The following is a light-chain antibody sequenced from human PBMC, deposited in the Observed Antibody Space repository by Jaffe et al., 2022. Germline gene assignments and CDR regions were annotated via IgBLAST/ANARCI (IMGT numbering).Light chain of an antibody. CDR1: SSDVGRYNR. V-gene: IGLV2-18*02. CDR2: EVY. Sequence: QSALTQPPSVSGSPGQSVTISCTGTSSDVGRYNRVSWYQQPPGTAPKLMIYEVYNRPSGVPDRFSGSKSGNTASLTISGLQAEDEADYYCSSYTSSTTFRVFGGGTKLTVL. J-gene: IGLJ3*02. CDR3: SSYTSSTTFRV.